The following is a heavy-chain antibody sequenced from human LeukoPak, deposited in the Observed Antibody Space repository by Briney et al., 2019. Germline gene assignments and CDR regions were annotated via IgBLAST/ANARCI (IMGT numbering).Heavy chain of an antibody. CDR2: MNQDGSAK. Sequence: GALRLSCSASGFTFSDSWMSWVRQAPGKGLEWVANMNQDGSAKDYVDSVKGRFTISRDNARNSLYLQMSSLRAEDTAVYYCATYTHWVAGDVWGQGTTVTVSS. D-gene: IGHD3-16*01. J-gene: IGHJ6*02. CDR1: GFTFSDSW. CDR3: ATYTHWVAGDV. V-gene: IGHV3-7*01.